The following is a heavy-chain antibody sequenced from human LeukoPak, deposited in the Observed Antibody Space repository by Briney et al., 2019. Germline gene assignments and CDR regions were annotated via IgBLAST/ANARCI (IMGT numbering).Heavy chain of an antibody. CDR1: GGSISSHY. J-gene: IGHJ5*02. CDR3: ARARVYNWFDP. Sequence: SATLSLTCTVSGGSISSHYWSWIRQPPGKGLEWIGYIYYSGSTNYNPSLKSRVTISVDTSKNQFSLKLSSVTAADTAVYYCARARVYNWFDPWGQGTLVTVSS. CDR2: IYYSGST. V-gene: IGHV4-59*11.